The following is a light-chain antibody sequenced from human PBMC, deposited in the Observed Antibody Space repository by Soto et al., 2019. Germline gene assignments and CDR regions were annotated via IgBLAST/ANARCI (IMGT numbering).Light chain of an antibody. J-gene: IGKJ1*01. Sequence: EIVLMQSPGTLSLSPGERATLSCRASQSVSSYLAWYQQKPGQAPRLLIYDASNRATGIPARFSGSGSGTDFTLTISSLQSEDFAVYYCQQYNNWPPWTFGQGTKVDIK. CDR2: DAS. CDR3: QQYNNWPPWT. V-gene: IGKV3-11*01. CDR1: QSVSSY.